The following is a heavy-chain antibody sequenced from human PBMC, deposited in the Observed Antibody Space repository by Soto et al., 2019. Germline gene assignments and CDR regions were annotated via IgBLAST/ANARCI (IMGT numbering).Heavy chain of an antibody. Sequence: EVQLVESGGGMVKPGGSLRLSCAASGFTFSSYSMSWVRQAPGKGLEWVSSISSSSSYIYYADSVKGRFTISRDNAKNSLYLQMNSLRAEDTAVYYCARVSTAYYYGMDVWGQGTTVTVSS. J-gene: IGHJ6*02. CDR3: ARVSTAYYYGMDV. CDR1: GFTFSSYS. CDR2: ISSSSSYI. V-gene: IGHV3-21*01.